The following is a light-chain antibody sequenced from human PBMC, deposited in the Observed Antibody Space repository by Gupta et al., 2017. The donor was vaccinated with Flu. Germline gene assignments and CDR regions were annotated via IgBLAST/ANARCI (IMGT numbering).Light chain of an antibody. Sequence: LVINQSPLSLPVTSGEPASISCRSSQSLLDNGYNYLDWYLQKPGQSPQLLIYLGSKRASGVPDRFSGSGSGTDFTLKISRVEAEDVGVYYCKKDIRSPQTFGPGTKVDIK. J-gene: IGKJ3*01. CDR2: LGS. CDR1: QSLLDNGYNY. V-gene: IGKV2-28*01. CDR3: KKDIRSPQT.